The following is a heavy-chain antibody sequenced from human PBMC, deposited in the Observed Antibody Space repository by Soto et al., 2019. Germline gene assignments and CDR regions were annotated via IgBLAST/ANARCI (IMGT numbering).Heavy chain of an antibody. CDR1: GFTFSTYS. CDR2: ISSSSGYL. V-gene: IGHV3-21*01. D-gene: IGHD3-10*01. CDR3: AILGGGGGSGIRLYEHDY. J-gene: IGHJ4*02. Sequence: GGSLRLSCAASGFTFSTYSMSWFRQAPGKGLEWVSSISSSSGYLYYADSVKGRFTISRDKARNSLYLQMSSLRAEDTAVYYYAILGGGGGSGIRLYEHDYWGQGTLVTVSS.